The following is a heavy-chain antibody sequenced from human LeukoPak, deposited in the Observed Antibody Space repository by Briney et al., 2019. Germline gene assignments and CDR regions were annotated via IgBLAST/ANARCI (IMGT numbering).Heavy chain of an antibody. Sequence: ASVKVSCKTSGYTFTYYYIHWVQQAPGKGLEGMGWINSNSGGTNFAQSFQGRVTMTRDTSLSTVYMDLSRLRPDDTAVYYCAREVLRSGYWGDYWGQGTLFTVSS. CDR1: GYTFTYYY. CDR2: INSNSGGT. J-gene: IGHJ4*02. D-gene: IGHD3-3*01. CDR3: AREVLRSGYWGDY. V-gene: IGHV1-2*02.